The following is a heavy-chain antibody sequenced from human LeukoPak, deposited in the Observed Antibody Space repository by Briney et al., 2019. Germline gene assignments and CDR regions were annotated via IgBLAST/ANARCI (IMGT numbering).Heavy chain of an antibody. CDR1: GYTFTSYC. D-gene: IGHD3-22*01. CDR3: ARDSSLFYYDSSGCNFDY. CDR2: ISAYNGNT. V-gene: IGHV1-18*01. Sequence: ASVKVSCKASGYTFTSYCISWVRQAPGQGLEWMGWISAYNGNTNYAQKLQGRVTMTTDTSTSTAYMELRSLRSDDTAVYYCARDSSLFYYDSSGCNFDYWGQGTLVTVSS. J-gene: IGHJ4*02.